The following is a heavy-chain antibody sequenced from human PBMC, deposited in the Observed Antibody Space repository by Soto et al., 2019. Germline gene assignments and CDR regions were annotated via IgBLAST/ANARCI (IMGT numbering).Heavy chain of an antibody. CDR1: GYTFTSYG. CDR2: ISAYNGNT. V-gene: IGHV1-18*01. Sequence: ASVKVSCKASGYTFTSYGISWVRQAPGQGLEWMGWISAYNGNTNYAQKLQGRVTMTTDTSTSTAYMELRSLRSDDTAVYYCARDKVVVVPAAISHYSYCMDVWGQGTMVTVSS. CDR3: ARDKVVVVPAAISHYSYCMDV. J-gene: IGHJ6*02. D-gene: IGHD2-2*01.